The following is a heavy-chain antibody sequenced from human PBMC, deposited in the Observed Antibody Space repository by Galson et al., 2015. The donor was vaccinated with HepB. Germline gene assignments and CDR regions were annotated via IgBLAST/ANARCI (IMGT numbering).Heavy chain of an antibody. Sequence: LRLSCAASGFRFAYYGMSWVRQAPGKGLEWLSSITNTGGSTYYADSVKGRFTISRDNSKNTVYLQLNNVKAEDSAVYYCAKCSIPASSYFYGIDVWGQGTTVTVSS. CDR3: AKCSIPASSYFYGIDV. D-gene: IGHD2-2*01. CDR2: ITNTGGST. V-gene: IGHV3-23*01. CDR1: GFRFAYYG. J-gene: IGHJ6*02.